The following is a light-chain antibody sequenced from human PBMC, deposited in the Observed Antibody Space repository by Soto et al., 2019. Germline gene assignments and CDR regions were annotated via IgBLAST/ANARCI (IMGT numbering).Light chain of an antibody. J-gene: IGKJ5*01. CDR3: QQRSY. CDR2: GAS. V-gene: IGKV3-15*01. Sequence: EIVLTQSPATMSVSPGERATLSCRASQSVGSNLAWYQHKPGQAPRLLISGASTRATVPARFSGSGSGTEFTLTINSLQSEDFAVYYCQQRSYFGQGTRLEI. CDR1: QSVGSN.